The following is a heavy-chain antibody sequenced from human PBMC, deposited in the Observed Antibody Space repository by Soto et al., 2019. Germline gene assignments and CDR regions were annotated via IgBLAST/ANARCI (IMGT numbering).Heavy chain of an antibody. J-gene: IGHJ5*02. CDR3: ARARLSRSWWFDP. CDR2: IYYSGST. V-gene: IGHV4-59*01. D-gene: IGHD3-10*01. CDR1: GGSISSYY. Sequence: SETLSLTCTVSGGSISSYYWSWIRQPPGKGLEWIGYIYYSGSTNYNPSLKSRVTMSVDTSKNQFSLKLSSVTAADTAVYYCARARLSRSWWFDPWGQGTLVTVSS.